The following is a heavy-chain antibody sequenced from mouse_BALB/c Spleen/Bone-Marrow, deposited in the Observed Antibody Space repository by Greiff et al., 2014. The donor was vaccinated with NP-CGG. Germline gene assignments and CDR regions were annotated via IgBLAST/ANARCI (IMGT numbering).Heavy chain of an antibody. Sequence: VKLMESGPELVKPGASVKISCKASGYAFSNSWMNWVKQRPGQGLEWIGRIYPGDGDTNYNGKFKGKATLTADKSSSTAYMQLSSLTSLDSAVYFCARSAYYGTNYGAMDYWGQGTSVTVSS. D-gene: IGHD1-1*01. CDR2: IYPGDGDT. CDR1: GYAFSNSW. CDR3: ARSAYYGTNYGAMDY. V-gene: IGHV1-82*01. J-gene: IGHJ4*01.